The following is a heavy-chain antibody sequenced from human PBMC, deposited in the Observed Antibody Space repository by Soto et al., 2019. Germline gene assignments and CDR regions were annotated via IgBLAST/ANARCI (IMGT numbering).Heavy chain of an antibody. D-gene: IGHD3-22*01. CDR3: ARPNYDSSGYYCGLGNYYFDY. Sequence: QVQLVQSGAEEKKPGASVKVSCKASGYTFTSYAMHWVRQAPGQRLEWMGWINAGNGNTKYSQKFQGRVTITRDTSASTAYMELSSLRSEDTAVYYCARPNYDSSGYYCGLGNYYFDYWGQGTLVTVSS. CDR1: GYTFTSYA. CDR2: INAGNGNT. V-gene: IGHV1-3*05. J-gene: IGHJ4*02.